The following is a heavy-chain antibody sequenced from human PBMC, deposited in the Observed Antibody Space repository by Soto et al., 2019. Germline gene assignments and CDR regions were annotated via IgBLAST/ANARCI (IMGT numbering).Heavy chain of an antibody. Sequence: ASVKVSCKASVGTFSSYTISWVRQAPGLGLEWMGRIIPILGIANYAQKFQGRVTITADKSTSTAYMELSSLRSEDTAVYYCARVPVAPTSNWFDPWGQGTLVTVSS. J-gene: IGHJ5*02. D-gene: IGHD2-15*01. CDR1: VGTFSSYT. CDR2: IIPILGIA. V-gene: IGHV1-69*02. CDR3: ARVPVAPTSNWFDP.